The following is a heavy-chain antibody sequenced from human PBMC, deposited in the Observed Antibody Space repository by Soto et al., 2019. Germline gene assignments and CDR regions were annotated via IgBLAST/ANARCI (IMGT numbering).Heavy chain of an antibody. Sequence: PSETLSLTCAVSGVSIGTNNWWSWVRQPPGKGLEWIGEVYHSGTTNCNPSLKSRVTISIDKSKNQFSLTLTSMTAADTALYYCAVPGRGDFDYWSQGTLVTVSS. CDR3: AVPGRGDFDY. J-gene: IGHJ4*02. CDR1: GVSIGTNNW. D-gene: IGHD5-12*01. CDR2: VYHSGTT. V-gene: IGHV4-4*02.